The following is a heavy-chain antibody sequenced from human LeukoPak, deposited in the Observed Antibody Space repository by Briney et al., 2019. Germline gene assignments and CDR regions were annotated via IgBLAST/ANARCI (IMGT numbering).Heavy chain of an antibody. D-gene: IGHD3-22*01. Sequence: GRSLRLSCAASGFTFSSYGMHWVRQAPGKGLEWVAVISYDGSNKYYADSVKGRFTISRDNSKNTLYLQMNSLRAEDTAVYYCAKEGPWEYDSSGYYGYYYYGMDVWGQGTTVTVSS. J-gene: IGHJ6*02. CDR3: AKEGPWEYDSSGYYGYYYYGMDV. CDR1: GFTFSSYG. CDR2: ISYDGSNK. V-gene: IGHV3-30*18.